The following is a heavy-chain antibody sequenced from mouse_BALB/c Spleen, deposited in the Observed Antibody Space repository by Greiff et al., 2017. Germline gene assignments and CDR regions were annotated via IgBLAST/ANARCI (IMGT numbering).Heavy chain of an antibody. Sequence: VQLQQSGAELVRPGVSVKISCKGSGYTFTDYAMHWVKQSHAKSLEWIGVISTYYGDASYNQKFKGKATMTVDKSSSTAYMELARLTSEDSAIYYCARGRSHAMDYWGQGTSVTVSS. CDR2: ISTYYGDA. J-gene: IGHJ4*01. V-gene: IGHV1S137*01. CDR3: ARGRSHAMDY. CDR1: GYTFTDYA.